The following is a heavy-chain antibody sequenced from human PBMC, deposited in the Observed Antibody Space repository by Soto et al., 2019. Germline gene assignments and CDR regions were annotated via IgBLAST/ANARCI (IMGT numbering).Heavy chain of an antibody. CDR2: INHSGST. Sequence: PSETLSLTCAVYGGSFSGYYWSWIRQPPGKGLEWIGEINHSGSTNYNPSLKSRVTISVDTSKNQFSLKLSSVTAADTAVYYCARGGRSFPLPYYDSSGYVGWGQGTLVTVSS. V-gene: IGHV4-34*01. CDR1: GGSFSGYY. J-gene: IGHJ4*02. D-gene: IGHD3-22*01. CDR3: ARGGRSFPLPYYDSSGYVG.